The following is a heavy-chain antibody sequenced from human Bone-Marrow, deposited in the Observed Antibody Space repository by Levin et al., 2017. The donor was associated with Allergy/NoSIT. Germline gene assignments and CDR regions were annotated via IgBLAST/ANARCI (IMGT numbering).Heavy chain of an antibody. CDR2: ISSSSSYI. CDR1: GFTFSSYS. CDR3: ARVSSYYYDSSGYPTYYYGMDG. V-gene: IGHV3-21*01. J-gene: IGHJ6*02. Sequence: GESLKISCAASGFTFSSYSMNWVRQAPGKGLEWVSSISSSSSYIYYADSVKGRFTISRDNAKNSLYLQMNSLRAEDTAVYYCARVSSYYYDSSGYPTYYYGMDGWGQGTTVTVSS. D-gene: IGHD3-22*01.